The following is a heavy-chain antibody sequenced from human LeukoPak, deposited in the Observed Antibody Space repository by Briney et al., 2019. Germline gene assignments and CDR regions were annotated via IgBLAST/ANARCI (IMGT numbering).Heavy chain of an antibody. D-gene: IGHD6-6*01. CDR1: GGSISSSGSY. Sequence: SEILSLTCTVAGGSISSSGSYWGWIRQPPGKGLEWIGSIYYSGNTYNPSLKSRVTISVDTSKNQFSLNLTSVNAADTAVYYCAKVMAARREDLNWFDPWGQGTLVTVSS. V-gene: IGHV4-39*07. CDR3: AKVMAARREDLNWFDP. CDR2: IYYSGNT. J-gene: IGHJ5*02.